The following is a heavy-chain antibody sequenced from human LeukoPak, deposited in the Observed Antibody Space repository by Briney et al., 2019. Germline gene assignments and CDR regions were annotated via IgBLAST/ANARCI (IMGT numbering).Heavy chain of an antibody. CDR2: ISGSGGSP. CDR1: GFTFSGYW. CDR3: AKTYSSSRAHYYYYYYMDV. V-gene: IGHV3-23*01. J-gene: IGHJ6*03. D-gene: IGHD6-13*01. Sequence: GGSLRLSCAASGFTFSGYWMDWVRQAPGKGLEWVSAISGSGGSPYYADSVKGRFTISRDSSKNTLYLQMNSLRAEDTAVYYCAKTYSSSRAHYYYYYYMDVWGKGTTVTISS.